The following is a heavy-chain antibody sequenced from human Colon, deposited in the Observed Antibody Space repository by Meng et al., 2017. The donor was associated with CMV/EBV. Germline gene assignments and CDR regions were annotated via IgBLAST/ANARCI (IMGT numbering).Heavy chain of an antibody. CDR3: VKGHTMINP. CDR2: ISPTGSDT. Sequence: QVQLVQVGGGLVEPGGSLRLFCAASGFIFSDYYMTWIREAPGKGLEWVSYISPTGSDTNYADSVRGRFTISRDNAKNSLFLQMSSLTAEDTAVYYCVKGHTMINPWGQGTLVTVSS. J-gene: IGHJ5*02. D-gene: IGHD3-16*01. V-gene: IGHV3-11*05. CDR1: GFIFSDYY.